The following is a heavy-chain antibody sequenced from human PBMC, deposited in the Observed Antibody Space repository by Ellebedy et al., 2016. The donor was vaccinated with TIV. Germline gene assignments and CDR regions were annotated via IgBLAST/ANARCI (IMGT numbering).Heavy chain of an antibody. CDR2: ISWTGGTI. Sequence: SLKIPCAPSGFTLHDYAMHWVRQVPGQGLAWVSGISWTGGTIDYADSVKGRFIISRDNAKNSLHLQMNSLREEDTALYYCVKGSTTMTRGCFENWGQGTLVTVSA. J-gene: IGHJ4*02. CDR3: VKGSTTMTRGCFEN. D-gene: IGHD4-17*01. CDR1: GFTLHDYA. V-gene: IGHV3-9*01.